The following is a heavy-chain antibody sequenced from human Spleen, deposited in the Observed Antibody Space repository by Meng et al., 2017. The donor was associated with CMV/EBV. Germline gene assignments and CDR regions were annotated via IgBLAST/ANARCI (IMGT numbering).Heavy chain of an antibody. CDR1: GGSVSSGSYY. CDR3: ARVATGTLSLGPNFDY. D-gene: IGHD1-1*01. Sequence: SETLSLTCTVSGGSVSSGSYYWSWIRQPPGKGLEWIGEINHSGSTNYNPSLKSRVTISVDTSKNQFSLKLSSVTAADTAVYYCARVATGTLSLGPNFDYWGQGTLVTVSS. CDR2: INHSGST. V-gene: IGHV4-61*01. J-gene: IGHJ4*02.